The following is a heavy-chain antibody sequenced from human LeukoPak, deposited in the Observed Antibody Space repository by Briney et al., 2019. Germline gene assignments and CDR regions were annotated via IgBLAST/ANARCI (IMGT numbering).Heavy chain of an antibody. Sequence: ASEKVSCKASGYTFTSYYMHWVRQAPGQGLEWMGILNPSGGSTSYAQTFQGRVTMTRDTSTSTVYMELSSLRSEDTAVYYCARDGLYYYGSGSYLDYWGQGTLVTVSS. CDR1: GYTFTSYY. V-gene: IGHV1-46*01. CDR2: LNPSGGST. D-gene: IGHD3-10*01. J-gene: IGHJ4*02. CDR3: ARDGLYYYGSGSYLDY.